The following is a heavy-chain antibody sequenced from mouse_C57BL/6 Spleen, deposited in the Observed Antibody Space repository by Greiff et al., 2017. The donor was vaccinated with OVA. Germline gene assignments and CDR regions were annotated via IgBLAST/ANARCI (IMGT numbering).Heavy chain of an antibody. CDR3: AREEFRPFDY. CDR2: IYPGDGDT. J-gene: IGHJ2*01. Sequence: QVQLQQSGAELVKPGASVKLSCKASGYTFTSYWMHWVKQRPGKGLEWIGKIYPGDGDTNYNGKFKGKATLTADKSSSTAYMQLSSLTSEDSAVYFCAREEFRPFDYWGQGTTLTVSS. V-gene: IGHV1-80*01. CDR1: GYTFTSYW.